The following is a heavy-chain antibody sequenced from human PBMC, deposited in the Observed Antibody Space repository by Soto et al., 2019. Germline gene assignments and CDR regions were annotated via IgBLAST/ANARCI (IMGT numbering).Heavy chain of an antibody. CDR1: GFTFSSYG. J-gene: IGHJ6*03. CDR2: IWYDGSNK. D-gene: IGHD1-1*01. Sequence: PGGSLRLSCAASGFTFSSYGMHWVRQAPGKGLEWVAVIWYDGSNKYYADSVKGRFTISRDNSKNTLYLQMNSLRAEDTAVYYCARDPGLEQYYYYMDVWGKGTTVTVSS. CDR3: ARDPGLEQYYYYMDV. V-gene: IGHV3-33*01.